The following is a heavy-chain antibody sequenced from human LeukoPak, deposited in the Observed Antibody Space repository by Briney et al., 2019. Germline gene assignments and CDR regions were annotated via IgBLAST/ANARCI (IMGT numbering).Heavy chain of an antibody. CDR3: ASLNLDSTGTDFDY. CDR2: IYYSGST. CDR1: GGSISSYY. V-gene: IGHV4-59*08. D-gene: IGHD4-17*01. J-gene: IGHJ4*02. Sequence: SETLSLTYTVSGGSISSYYWSWIPQPPGKGLEWIGYIYYSGSTNYNPSLKSRVTISVDTSKNQFSLKLSSVTAADTAVYYCASLNLDSTGTDFDYWGQGTLVTVSS.